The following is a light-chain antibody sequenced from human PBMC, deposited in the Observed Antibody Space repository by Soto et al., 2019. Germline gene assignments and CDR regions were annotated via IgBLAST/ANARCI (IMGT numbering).Light chain of an antibody. CDR2: DAS. Sequence: DIPMTQSPSSLSASVGDRVTITCQASQDISNYLNWYQQKPGKAPKLLIYDASNLETGVPSRFSGGGSGTDFTFTISSLQPEDIATYYCQQYDNLRVTFGPGTKVDFK. J-gene: IGKJ3*01. V-gene: IGKV1-33*01. CDR1: QDISNY. CDR3: QQYDNLRVT.